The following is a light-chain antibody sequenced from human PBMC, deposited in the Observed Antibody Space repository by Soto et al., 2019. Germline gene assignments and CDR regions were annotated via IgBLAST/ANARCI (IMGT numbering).Light chain of an antibody. CDR1: SSNIGRNT. V-gene: IGLV1-44*01. CDR3: AAWDDSLNGPV. CDR2: SND. J-gene: IGLJ2*01. Sequence: QSVLTQPPSASGTPGQRVTISCSGSSSNIGRNTVNWYQQLPGTAPKLLIYSNDRRPSGVPDRFSGSKSGTSASLAISGLQSEDEADYYCAAWDDSLNGPVFGGGTKLTVL.